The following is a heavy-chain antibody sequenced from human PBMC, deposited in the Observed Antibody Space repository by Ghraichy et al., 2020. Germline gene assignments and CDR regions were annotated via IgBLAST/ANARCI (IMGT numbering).Heavy chain of an antibody. D-gene: IGHD7-27*01. CDR2: IYPGDSDT. CDR3: ARLNNWGFDY. Sequence: GKSLHISCTGSGYIFTSYWVGWVRQMPGQGLEWLGIIYPGDSDTRYSPSLQGQVTISADKSISTAYLQWSSLKASDTAIYYCARLNNWGFDYWGQGTLVTVSS. V-gene: IGHV5-51*01. CDR1: GYIFTSYW. J-gene: IGHJ4*02.